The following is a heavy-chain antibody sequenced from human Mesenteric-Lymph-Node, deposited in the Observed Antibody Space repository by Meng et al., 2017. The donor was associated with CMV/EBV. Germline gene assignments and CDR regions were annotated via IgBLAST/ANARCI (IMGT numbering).Heavy chain of an antibody. CDR3: ARSYYGGIFDY. V-gene: IGHV4-31*03. CDR1: GGSISSGGYY. D-gene: IGHD4-23*01. J-gene: IGHJ4*02. CDR2: IYYSGST. Sequence: CTVSGGSISSGGYYWSWIRQHPGKGLEWIGYIYYSGSTYYNPSLKSRVTISVDTSKNQFSLKLSSVTAADTAVYYCARSYYGGIFDYWGQGTLVTVSS.